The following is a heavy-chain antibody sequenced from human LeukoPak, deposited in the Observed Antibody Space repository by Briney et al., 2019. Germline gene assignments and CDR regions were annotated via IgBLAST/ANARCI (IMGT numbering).Heavy chain of an antibody. CDR1: GYSISSGYY. CDR3: ARTIDGYNRGYYYYYMDV. CDR2: IYYSGST. J-gene: IGHJ6*03. Sequence: KPSETLSLTCTVSGYSISSGYYWGWIRQPPGKGLEWIGYIYYSGSTNYNPSPKSRVTISVDTSKNQFSLKLSSVTAADTAVYYCARTIDGYNRGYYYYYMDVWGKGTTVTISS. V-gene: IGHV4-61*01. D-gene: IGHD5-24*01.